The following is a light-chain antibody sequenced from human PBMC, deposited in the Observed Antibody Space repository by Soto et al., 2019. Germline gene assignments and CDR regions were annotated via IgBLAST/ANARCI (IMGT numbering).Light chain of an antibody. CDR2: AAS. J-gene: IGKJ1*01. Sequence: EVVLPQSPATLSVSPGERVTLSCRASQSVGSNLAWFQQKPGQAPRLLMYAASTRPTSIAARFSGSGSGTDFILTITSLQSEDSGVFYCQQYYHWPRTFGQGTKVDIK. V-gene: IGKV3-15*01. CDR1: QSVGSN. CDR3: QQYYHWPRT.